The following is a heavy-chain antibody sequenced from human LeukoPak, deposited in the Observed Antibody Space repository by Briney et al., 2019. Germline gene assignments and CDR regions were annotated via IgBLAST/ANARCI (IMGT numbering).Heavy chain of an antibody. V-gene: IGHV4-59*12. J-gene: IGHJ4*02. CDR3: ARAVDYYDSSVYFDY. Sequence: PSETLSLTCTVSGGSISSYYWSWTRQPPGKGLEWIANIYYSGSTYYNPSLKSRVTVSVDTSKNQFSLKLSSVTAADTAVYYCARAVDYYDSSVYFDYWGQGTLVTVSS. D-gene: IGHD3-22*01. CDR2: IYYSGST. CDR1: GGSISSYY.